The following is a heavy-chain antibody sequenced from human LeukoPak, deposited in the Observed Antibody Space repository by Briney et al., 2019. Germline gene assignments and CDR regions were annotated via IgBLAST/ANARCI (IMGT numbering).Heavy chain of an antibody. V-gene: IGHV4-38-2*01. CDR2: IYHSGST. D-gene: IGHD4-17*01. CDR3: ARRRRNGDYGY. CDR1: GYSISSGYY. J-gene: IGHJ4*02. Sequence: PSGTLSLTCAVSGYSISSGYYWGWIRQPPGKGLEWIGSIYHSGSTYYNPSLKSRVTISVDTSKNQFSLKLSSVTAADTAVYYCARRRRNGDYGYWGQGTLVTVSS.